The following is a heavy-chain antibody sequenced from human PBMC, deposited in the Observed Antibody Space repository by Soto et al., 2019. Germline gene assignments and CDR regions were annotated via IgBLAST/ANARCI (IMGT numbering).Heavy chain of an antibody. J-gene: IGHJ4*02. CDR1: GYAFTTYG. D-gene: IGHD1-1*01. CDR3: ARGRYGDY. Sequence: QVHLVQSGAEVKKPGASVKVSCQASGYAFTTYGITWVRQAPGQGLEWMGWISAHNGNTTYAQKLQGRVTVTRDTSPSTANMELRSLRSDDTAVYYCARGRYGDYWGQGALVTVSS. V-gene: IGHV1-18*01. CDR2: ISAHNGNT.